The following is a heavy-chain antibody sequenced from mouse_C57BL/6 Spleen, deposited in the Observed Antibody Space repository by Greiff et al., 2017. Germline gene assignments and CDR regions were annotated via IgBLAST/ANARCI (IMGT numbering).Heavy chain of an antibody. CDR3: ARGYDAMDY. J-gene: IGHJ4*01. CDR1: GFSLTSYG. Sequence: VKLMESGPGLVQPSQSLSITCTVSGFSLTSYGVHWVRQSPGKGLEWLGVIWSGGSTDYNAAFISRLSISKDNSKSQVFLKMNSLQAEDTAIYYCARGYDAMDYWGQGTSVTVSS. V-gene: IGHV2-2*01. CDR2: IWSGGST.